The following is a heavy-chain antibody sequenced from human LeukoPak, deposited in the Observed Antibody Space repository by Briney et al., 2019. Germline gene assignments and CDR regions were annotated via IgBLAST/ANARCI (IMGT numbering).Heavy chain of an antibody. Sequence: GGSLRLSCAASGFTFSSYGMHWVRQAPGKGLEWVAVIWYDGSNKYYADSVKGRFTISRDNSKNTLYLQMISLRAEDAAVYYCARADLAGTRYYGMDVWGQGTTVTVSS. J-gene: IGHJ6*02. CDR1: GFTFSSYG. CDR3: ARADLAGTRYYGMDV. CDR2: IWYDGSNK. V-gene: IGHV3-33*01. D-gene: IGHD6-19*01.